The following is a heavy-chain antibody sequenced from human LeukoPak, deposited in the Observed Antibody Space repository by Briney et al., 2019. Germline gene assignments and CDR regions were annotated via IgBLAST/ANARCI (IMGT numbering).Heavy chain of an antibody. V-gene: IGHV4-61*03. D-gene: IGHD3-10*01. Sequence: SETLSLTCTVSGGSVSSGSYYWSWIRQPPGKGLEWIGYIYYSGSTSYNPSLKSRVTISVDTSKNHFSLRLSSVTAADTAVYYCARHFAGTRGVYFDYWGQGTLVTVSS. CDR1: GGSVSSGSYY. CDR2: IYYSGST. J-gene: IGHJ4*02. CDR3: ARHFAGTRGVYFDY.